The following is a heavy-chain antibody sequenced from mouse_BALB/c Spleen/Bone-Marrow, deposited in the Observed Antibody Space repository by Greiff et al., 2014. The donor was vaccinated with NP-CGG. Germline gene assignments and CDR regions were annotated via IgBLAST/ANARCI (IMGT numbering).Heavy chain of an antibody. D-gene: IGHD2-3*01. J-gene: IGHJ2*01. CDR2: IYPGDGST. V-gene: IGHV1S56*01. Sequence: QVQLQQSGPELVKPGALVKISCTASGFTFTSYDINWVKQRPGQGLEWIGWIYPGDGSTKYNEKFKGKATLTADRSSNTAYLQLSSLTSEDSAVYFCARSEDGFPYAFDSWGQGTPVTVSS. CDR1: GFTFTSYD. CDR3: ARSEDGFPYAFDS.